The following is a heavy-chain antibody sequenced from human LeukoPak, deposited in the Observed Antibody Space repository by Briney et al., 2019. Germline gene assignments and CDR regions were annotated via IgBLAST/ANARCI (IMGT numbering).Heavy chain of an antibody. V-gene: IGHV3-23*01. CDR3: AKAQRVVVTATQYTHPPSQH. D-gene: IGHD2-21*02. J-gene: IGHJ1*01. CDR1: GFTFSSYA. CDR2: ISGSGGST. Sequence: GGSLRLSCAASGFTFSSYAMSWVRQAPGKGLEWVSAISGSGGSTYYAVSVKGRFTISRDNSKNTLYLQMNSLRAEDTAVYYCAKAQRVVVTATQYTHPPSQHWGQGTLVTVSS.